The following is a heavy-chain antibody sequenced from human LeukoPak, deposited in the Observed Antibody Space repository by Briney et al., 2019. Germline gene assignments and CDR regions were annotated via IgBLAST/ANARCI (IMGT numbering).Heavy chain of an antibody. CDR3: ARDGYSGNDFAFDI. Sequence: GGSLRLSCAASRFSSTTTWMSWVRQAPGKGLEWVANINKDGGVKYYVDSVKGRFIISRDNAKNSLYLQMNSLRAEDTAVYFCARDGYSGNDFAFDIWGQGTMVAVSS. CDR2: INKDGGVK. D-gene: IGHD5-12*01. J-gene: IGHJ3*02. CDR1: RFSSTTTW. V-gene: IGHV3-7*01.